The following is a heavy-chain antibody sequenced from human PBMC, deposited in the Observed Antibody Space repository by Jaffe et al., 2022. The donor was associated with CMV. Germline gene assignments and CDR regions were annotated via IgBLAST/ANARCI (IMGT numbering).Heavy chain of an antibody. J-gene: IGHJ4*02. V-gene: IGHV3-21*01. CDR3: ATGMTAMAFDY. CDR2: ISSSSSYI. D-gene: IGHD5-18*01. Sequence: EVQLVESGGGLVKPGGSLRLSCAASGFTFSSYSMNWVRQAPGKGLEWVSSISSSSSYIYYADSVKGRFTISRDNAKNSLYLQMNSLRAEDTAVYYCATGMTAMAFDYWGQGTLVTVSS. CDR1: GFTFSSYS.